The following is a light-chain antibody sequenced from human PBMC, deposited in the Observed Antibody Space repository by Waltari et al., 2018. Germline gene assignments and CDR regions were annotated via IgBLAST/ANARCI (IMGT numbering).Light chain of an antibody. CDR3: QQLNSNPWT. CDR1: LGINSY. CDR2: AAS. J-gene: IGKJ1*01. Sequence: DIQLTQSPSFLSASVVDRVTITCRASLGINSYLAWYQQKPGRAPKLLIYAASTLQSGVPSRFSGSGSGTEFNLTISSLQPEDFATYYCQQLNSNPWTFGQGTKVELK. V-gene: IGKV1-9*01.